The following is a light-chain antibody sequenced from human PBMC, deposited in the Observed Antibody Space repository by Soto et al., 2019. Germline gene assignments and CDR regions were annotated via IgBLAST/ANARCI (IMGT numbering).Light chain of an antibody. CDR1: QSVSTNS. CDR3: QQYGSSVLT. J-gene: IGKJ4*01. CDR2: GAS. V-gene: IGKV3-20*01. Sequence: EIVLTQSPDTLSLSPGERATLSCRASQSVSTNSLAWYQQKRGQAPRPPIYGASSRAPGTPARFSGSGSGTDFTLIISRLEPEDFAVYYCQQYGSSVLTFGGGTKV.